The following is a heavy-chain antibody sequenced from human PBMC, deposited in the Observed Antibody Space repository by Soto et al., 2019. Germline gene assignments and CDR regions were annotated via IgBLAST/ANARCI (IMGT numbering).Heavy chain of an antibody. J-gene: IGHJ5*02. CDR2: IYYSGST. CDR3: ARDIKRGFDT. D-gene: IGHD3-10*01. V-gene: IGHV4-59*01. Sequence: QVQLQESGPGLVKPSETLSLTCTVSGGSISSYYWSWIRQPPGKGLEWIAYIYYSGSTNYTPSPKSLVTISVEASKIQSTLKLSSLTSADTAVYYCARDIKRGFDTWGQGTLVTVSS. CDR1: GGSISSYY.